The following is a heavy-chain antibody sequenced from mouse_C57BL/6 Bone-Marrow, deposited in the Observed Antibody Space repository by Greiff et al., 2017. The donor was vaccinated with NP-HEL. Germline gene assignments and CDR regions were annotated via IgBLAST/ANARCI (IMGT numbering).Heavy chain of an antibody. J-gene: IGHJ4*01. V-gene: IGHV1-76*01. CDR3: ASPFYGSSPYYAMDY. CDR1: GYTFTDYY. CDR2: IYPGSGNT. D-gene: IGHD1-1*01. Sequence: VQLQQSGAELVRPGASVKLSCKASGYTFTDYYINWVKQRPGQGLEWIARIYPGSGNTYYNEKFKGKATLTAEKSSSTAYMQLSSLTSEDSAVYFCASPFYGSSPYYAMDYWGQGTSVTVSS.